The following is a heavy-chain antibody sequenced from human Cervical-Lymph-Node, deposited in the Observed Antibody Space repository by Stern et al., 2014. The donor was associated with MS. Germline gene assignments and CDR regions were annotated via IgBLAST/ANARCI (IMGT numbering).Heavy chain of an antibody. CDR1: GFTVRGTY. CDR3: ARDHGADCGDDCYSGWFDP. J-gene: IGHJ5*02. CDR2: LYIGGTS. V-gene: IGHV3-66*02. D-gene: IGHD2-21*02. Sequence: DVQLVESGGGLVQPGGSLRLSCAFSGFTVRGTYMSWVRQAPGKGLEWVSLLYIGGTSYYAGSVEGRFTISRDNSKNTLYLQMNSLRDEDTAVYYCARDHGADCGDDCYSGWFDPWGQGTLVTVSS.